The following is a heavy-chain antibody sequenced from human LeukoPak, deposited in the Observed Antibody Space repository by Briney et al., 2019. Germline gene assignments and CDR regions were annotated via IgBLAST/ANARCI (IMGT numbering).Heavy chain of an antibody. CDR2: MNPNSGNT. Sequence: ASVKVSCKASGYTFTSYDINWVRQATGQGLEWMGWMNPNSGNTGYAQKFQGRVTMTRNTSISTAYMELSSLRSEDTAVYYCARAVALVFWSGDYAWFAPWGQGTLVTVSS. V-gene: IGHV1-8*01. CDR1: GYTFTSYD. J-gene: IGHJ5*02. D-gene: IGHD3-3*01. CDR3: ARAVALVFWSGDYAWFAP.